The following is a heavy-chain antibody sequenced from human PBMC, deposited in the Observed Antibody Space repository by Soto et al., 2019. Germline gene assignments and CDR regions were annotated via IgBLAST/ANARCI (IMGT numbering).Heavy chain of an antibody. Sequence: KPSETLSLTCTVSGGSIGSYYWSWIRQPPGKGLEWIGYIYYRGSTKYNPSLKSRVTISVDTSKNQFSLKLSSVTAADTAVYYCARAAFDYGSEYNWFDPWGQGTLVTVSS. CDR1: GGSIGSYY. CDR3: ARAAFDYGSEYNWFDP. V-gene: IGHV4-59*01. CDR2: IYYRGST. J-gene: IGHJ5*02. D-gene: IGHD4-17*01.